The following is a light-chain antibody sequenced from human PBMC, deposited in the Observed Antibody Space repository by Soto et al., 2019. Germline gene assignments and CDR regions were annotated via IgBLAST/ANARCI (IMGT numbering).Light chain of an antibody. V-gene: IGKV3-15*01. J-gene: IGKJ5*01. CDR2: DTS. CDR3: QQYSNWPPIT. CDR1: QSFRGL. Sequence: EVVLTQSPVTLSLSPGERATLSCRASQSFRGLLAWYQQKPGQAPRLLIYDTSTRATGIPARFSGSGSGTEFTLTISSLQSEDFAVYYCQQYSNWPPITFGQGTRLEI.